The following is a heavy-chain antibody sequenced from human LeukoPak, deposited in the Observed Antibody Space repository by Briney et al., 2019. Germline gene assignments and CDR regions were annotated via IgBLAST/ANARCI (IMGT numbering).Heavy chain of an antibody. V-gene: IGHV3-21*01. CDR2: ISSSSSYI. Sequence: PGGSVRLSCAASGFTFSSYSMNWVRQAPGKGLEWVSSISSSSSYIYYADSVKGRFTISRDNAKNSLYLQMNSLRAEDTAVYYCARDRGIVGATFPFDIWGQGTMVTVSS. J-gene: IGHJ3*02. D-gene: IGHD1-26*01. CDR3: ARDRGIVGATFPFDI. CDR1: GFTFSSYS.